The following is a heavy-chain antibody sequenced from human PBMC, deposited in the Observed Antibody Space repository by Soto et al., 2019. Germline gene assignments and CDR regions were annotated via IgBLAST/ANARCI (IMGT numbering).Heavy chain of an antibody. CDR1: GGTFSSYT. J-gene: IGHJ5*02. Sequence: GTSVKVSRKASGGTFSSYTSSWVRQAPGQGLEWMGRIIPILGIANYAQKFQGRVTITADKSTSTAYMELSSLRSEDTAVYYCARGHSGSYSIWFDPWGQGTLVTVSS. CDR2: IIPILGIA. CDR3: ARGHSGSYSIWFDP. D-gene: IGHD1-26*01. V-gene: IGHV1-69*02.